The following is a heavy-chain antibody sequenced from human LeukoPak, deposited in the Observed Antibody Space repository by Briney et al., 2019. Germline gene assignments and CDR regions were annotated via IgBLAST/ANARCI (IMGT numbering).Heavy chain of an antibody. CDR3: ARGGIAAAGTGWFDP. CDR2: IYYSGST. V-gene: IGHV4-39*07. CDR1: GGSISSSSYY. D-gene: IGHD6-13*01. Sequence: SETLSLTCTVSGGSISSSSYYWGWIRQPPGKGLEWIGYIYYSGSTYYNPSLKSRVTISVDTSKNQFSLKLSSVTAADTAVYYCARGGIAAAGTGWFDPWGQGTLVTVSS. J-gene: IGHJ5*02.